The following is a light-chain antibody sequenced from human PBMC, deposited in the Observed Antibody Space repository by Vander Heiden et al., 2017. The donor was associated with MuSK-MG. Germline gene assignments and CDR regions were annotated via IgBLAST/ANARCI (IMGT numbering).Light chain of an antibody. V-gene: IGKV1-39*01. CDR2: AAS. Sequence: DIQMTQSPSSLSASVGDRVTITCRASQSISNYLNWYQQKPGKAPKLLIYAASSLQSGVPSRFSGSGSGTDFTLMISSLQPEDFATYYCQHSYSTPWTFGQGTKVEIK. CDR1: QSISNY. CDR3: QHSYSTPWT. J-gene: IGKJ1*01.